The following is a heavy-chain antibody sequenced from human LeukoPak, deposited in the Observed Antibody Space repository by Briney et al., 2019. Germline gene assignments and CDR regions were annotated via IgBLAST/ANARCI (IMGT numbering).Heavy chain of an antibody. Sequence: GGSLRLSCAASGFTFSSYSMNWVRQAPGKGLEWVSSISSSSSYIYYADSVKGRFTISRDNAKNSLYLQMNSLRPEDTAVYYCARETPVELALGNWGQGTLVTVSS. CDR2: ISSSSSYI. D-gene: IGHD5-24*01. CDR1: GFTFSSYS. CDR3: ARETPVELALGN. J-gene: IGHJ4*02. V-gene: IGHV3-21*01.